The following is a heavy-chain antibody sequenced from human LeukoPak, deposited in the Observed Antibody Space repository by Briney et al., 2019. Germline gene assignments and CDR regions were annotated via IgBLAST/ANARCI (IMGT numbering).Heavy chain of an antibody. CDR1: GGSISSGSYY. D-gene: IGHD3-22*01. CDR3: ASGAGDSNGYYYGSRFDI. V-gene: IGHV4-61*02. Sequence: PSETLSLTCTVSGGSISSGSYYWSWIRQPAGKGLEWIGRIYTSGSTNYNPSLKSRVTIPVDTSKNQFSLKLSSVTAADTAVYYCASGAGDSNGYYYGSRFDIWGQGTMVTVSS. J-gene: IGHJ3*02. CDR2: IYTSGST.